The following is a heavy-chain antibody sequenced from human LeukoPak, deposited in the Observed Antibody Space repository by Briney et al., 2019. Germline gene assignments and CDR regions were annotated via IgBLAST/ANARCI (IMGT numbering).Heavy chain of an antibody. Sequence: ASVKVSCKVSGYTLTELSMHWVRQAPGKGLEWMGGFDPEDGETIYAQKFQRRVTMTEDTSTDTAYMELSSLRSEDTAVYYCATDPYSGSYLVDAFDIWGQGTMVTVSS. J-gene: IGHJ3*02. V-gene: IGHV1-24*01. CDR3: ATDPYSGSYLVDAFDI. CDR1: GYTLTELS. CDR2: FDPEDGET. D-gene: IGHD1-26*01.